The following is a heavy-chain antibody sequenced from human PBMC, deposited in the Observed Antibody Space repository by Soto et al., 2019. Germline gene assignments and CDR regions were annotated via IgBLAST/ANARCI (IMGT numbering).Heavy chain of an antibody. CDR3: AKDMIVAGTGVDAFDI. V-gene: IGHV3-9*01. Sequence: GGSLRLSCAASGFTFDDYAMHWVRQAPGKGLEWVSGISWNSGSIGYADSVKGRFTISRDNAKNSLYLQMNSLRAEDTALYYCAKDMIVAGTGVDAFDIWGQATMVT. J-gene: IGHJ3*02. D-gene: IGHD6-19*01. CDR1: GFTFDDYA. CDR2: ISWNSGSI.